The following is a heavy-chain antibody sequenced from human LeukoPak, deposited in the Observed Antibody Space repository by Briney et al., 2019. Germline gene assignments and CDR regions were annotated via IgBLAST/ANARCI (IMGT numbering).Heavy chain of an antibody. V-gene: IGHV4-39*01. Sequence: SETLSLTCTVSGGSISSSDFNWGWIRQPPGKGLEWIGVISYSGSTYYNPSPKSRVTISVDTSKSHFSLKLSSVTAADTAIYYCARLDKGIKAAHFDYWGQGTLVTVSS. CDR2: ISYSGST. J-gene: IGHJ4*02. CDR3: ARLDKGIKAAHFDY. CDR1: GGSISSSDFN. D-gene: IGHD6-25*01.